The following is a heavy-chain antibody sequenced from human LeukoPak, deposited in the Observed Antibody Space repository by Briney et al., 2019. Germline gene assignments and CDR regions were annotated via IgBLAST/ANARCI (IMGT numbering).Heavy chain of an antibody. V-gene: IGHV4-34*01. CDR3: ARHPEVRPTYFQH. CDR1: GGSFSGYY. Sequence: SETLSLTCAVYGGSFSGYYWSWIRQPPGKGLEWIGEINHSGSTNYNPSLKSRVTISVDTSKNQFSLKLSSVTAADTAVYYCARHPEVRPTYFQHWGQGTLVTVSS. CDR2: INHSGST. D-gene: IGHD3-10*01. J-gene: IGHJ1*01.